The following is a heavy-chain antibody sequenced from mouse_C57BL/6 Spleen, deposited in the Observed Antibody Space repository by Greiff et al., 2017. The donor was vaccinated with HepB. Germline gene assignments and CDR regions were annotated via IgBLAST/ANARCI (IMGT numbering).Heavy chain of an antibody. J-gene: IGHJ1*03. Sequence: VQLQESGAELVKPGASVKMSCKASGYTFTSYWITWVKQRPGQGLEWIGDIYPGSGSTNYNEKFKSKATLTVDTSSSTAYMQLSSLTSEDSAVYYCARYYGSSYEYFDVWGTGTTVTVSS. CDR1: GYTFTSYW. V-gene: IGHV1-55*01. CDR3: ARYYGSSYEYFDV. D-gene: IGHD1-1*01. CDR2: IYPGSGST.